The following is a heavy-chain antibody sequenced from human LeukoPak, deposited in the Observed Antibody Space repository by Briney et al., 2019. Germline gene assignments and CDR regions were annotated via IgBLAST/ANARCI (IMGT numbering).Heavy chain of an antibody. CDR3: ARQGRRTMVVTRTYYFDY. D-gene: IGHD4-23*01. CDR1: GGSISSSSYY. J-gene: IGHJ4*02. Sequence: KPSETLSLTRTVSGGSISSSSYYWGWIRQPPGKGLEWIGSIYYSGSTYYNPSLKSRVTISVDTSKNQFSLKLSSVTAADTAVYYCARQGRRTMVVTRTYYFDYWGQGTLVTVSS. V-gene: IGHV4-39*01. CDR2: IYYSGST.